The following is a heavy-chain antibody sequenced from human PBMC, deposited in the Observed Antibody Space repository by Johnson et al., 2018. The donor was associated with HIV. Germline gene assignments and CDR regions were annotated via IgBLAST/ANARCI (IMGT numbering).Heavy chain of an antibody. V-gene: IGHV3-20*04. J-gene: IGHJ3*02. D-gene: IGHD2-15*01. CDR3: TTDHCSGDSCCRGGSCYNAFDI. CDR2: IDWSGGRT. Sequence: VQLVESGGGVVQPGRSLRLSCAASGFTFDDYGMSWVRQAPGKGLEWVSGIDWSGGRTGYADSVKGRFTISRDNAKKLLYLQMNSLKIEDTAVYYCTTDHCSGDSCCRGGSCYNAFDIWGQGTMVTVSS. CDR1: GFTFDDYG.